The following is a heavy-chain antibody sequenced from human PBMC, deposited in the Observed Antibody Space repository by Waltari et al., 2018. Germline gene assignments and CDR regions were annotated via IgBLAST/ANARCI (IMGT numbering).Heavy chain of an antibody. D-gene: IGHD4-17*01. CDR2: ITVYGTTA. Sequence: EVQLVESGGGLVQFGGSLRLSCAASGFTFSSYYMHWVRQTPGKGLVWVLRITVYGTTATCADSVKGGYPTCGDNARHTLHRQMNRLRVEDTAVYYWANGDSHALDMWGQGRLVIVSS. V-gene: IGHV3-74*03. J-gene: IGHJ3*02. CDR3: ANGDSHALDM. CDR1: GFTFSSYY.